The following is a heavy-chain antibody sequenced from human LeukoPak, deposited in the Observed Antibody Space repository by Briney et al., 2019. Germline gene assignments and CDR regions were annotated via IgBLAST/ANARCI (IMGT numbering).Heavy chain of an antibody. V-gene: IGHV4-31*03. CDR3: ARVHYDILTGYYLYYYYGMDV. D-gene: IGHD3-9*01. J-gene: IGHJ6*02. CDR2: IYYSGST. Sequence: SQTLSLTCTVSGGSISSGGYYWSWIRQHPGKGLEWIGYIYYSGSTYYNPSLKSRVTISVDTSKNQFSLKLSSVTAADTAVYYCARVHYDILTGYYLYYYYGMDVWGQGTTVTVSS. CDR1: GGSISSGGYY.